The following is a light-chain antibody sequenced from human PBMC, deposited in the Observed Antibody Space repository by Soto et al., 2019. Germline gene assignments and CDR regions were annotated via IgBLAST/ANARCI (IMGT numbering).Light chain of an antibody. J-gene: IGLJ1*01. CDR3: ASYRSANTLVV. Sequence: QTLLTQAPSVSGSPRQSIPIACTGTIPDIGNYNYVSWYQHHPGKAPKLMIYEVTSRPSGVSDRFSGSKSGMTASLTISGLQPEDEADYFCASYRSANTLVVFGTGTKVTVL. V-gene: IGLV2-14*01. CDR1: IPDIGNYNY. CDR2: EVT.